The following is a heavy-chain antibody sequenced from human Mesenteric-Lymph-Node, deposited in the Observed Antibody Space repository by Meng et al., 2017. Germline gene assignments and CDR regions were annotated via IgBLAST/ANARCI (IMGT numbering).Heavy chain of an antibody. D-gene: IGHD3-10*01. CDR2: IRSDGGTA. V-gene: IGHV3-15*05. Sequence: GESLKISCAASGFTFSNVCMTWVRQAPGKGLEWVGRIRSDGGTADYAAPVKGRFAISRDDSETTLYLQMNSLRAEDTALYYCAKDNGQVRGVIMFDYWGQGTLVTVSS. CDR3: AKDNGQVRGVIMFDY. CDR1: GFTFSNVC. J-gene: IGHJ4*02.